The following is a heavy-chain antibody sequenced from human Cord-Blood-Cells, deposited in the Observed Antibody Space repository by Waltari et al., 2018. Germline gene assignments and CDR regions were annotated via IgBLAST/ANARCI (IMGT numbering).Heavy chain of an antibody. CDR1: GFTFSSYA. D-gene: IGHD3-22*01. V-gene: IGHV3-30-3*01. Sequence: QVQLVESGGGVVQPGRYLRLSCAASGFTFSSYALTWVRQAPGKGLEWVAVISYDGSNKYYADSVKGRFTISRDNSKNTLYLQMNSLRAEDTAVYYCARDPYDSSGYYFDYWGQGTLVTVSS. CDR3: ARDPYDSSGYYFDY. CDR2: ISYDGSNK. J-gene: IGHJ4*02.